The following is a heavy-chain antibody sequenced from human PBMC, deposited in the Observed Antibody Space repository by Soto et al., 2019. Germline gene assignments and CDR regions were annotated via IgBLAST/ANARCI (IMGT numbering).Heavy chain of an antibody. CDR2: ISGSGYNT. CDR1: GFTITSFA. Sequence: PGGSLRLSCVASGFTITSFAIPLVRQAPGTGLEWGSGISGSGYNTYYAPSVKGRFSISRDNSKTTVYLQMNGLRAEDTALYFRAKCVGDYHRHSYAMGVGGPGHTLTVSS. D-gene: IGHD4-17*01. V-gene: IGHV3-23*01. J-gene: IGHJ6*02. CDR3: AKCVGDYHRHSYAMGV.